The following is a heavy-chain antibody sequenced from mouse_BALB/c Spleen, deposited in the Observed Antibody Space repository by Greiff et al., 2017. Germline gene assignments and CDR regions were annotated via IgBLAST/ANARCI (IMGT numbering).Heavy chain of an antibody. CDR1: GLNIKDYY. Sequence: VQLQQSGAELVRSGASVKLSCTASGLNIKDYYMHWVKQRPEQGLEWIGWIDPENGDTEYAPKFQGKATMTADTSSNTAYLQLSSLTSEDTAVYYCNAWDRIPGVWGAGTTVTVSS. J-gene: IGHJ1*01. CDR2: IDPENGDT. CDR3: NAWDRIPGV. D-gene: IGHD2-14*01. V-gene: IGHV14-4*02.